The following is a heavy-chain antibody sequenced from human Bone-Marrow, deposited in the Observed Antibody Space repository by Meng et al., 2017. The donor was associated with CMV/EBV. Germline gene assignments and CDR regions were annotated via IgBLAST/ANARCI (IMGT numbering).Heavy chain of an antibody. CDR1: GFTFSSYW. V-gene: IGHV3-7*01. CDR2: IKQDGSEK. J-gene: IGHJ4*02. Sequence: GESLKISCAASGFTFSSYWMSWVRQAPGKGLEWVANIKQDGSEKYYVDSVKGRFTISRDNAKNSLYLQMNSLRAEDTAVYYCARDENSSGWGDYFDYWGQGTLVTVSS. CDR3: ARDENSSGWGDYFDY. D-gene: IGHD6-19*01.